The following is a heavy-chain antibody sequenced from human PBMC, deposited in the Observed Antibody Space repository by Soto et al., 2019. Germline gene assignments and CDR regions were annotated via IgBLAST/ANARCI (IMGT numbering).Heavy chain of an antibody. D-gene: IGHD3-10*01. J-gene: IGHJ6*02. V-gene: IGHV3-11*05. CDR2: ISSSSSYT. Sequence: PGGSLRLSCAASGFTFSDYYMSWIRQAPGKGLEWVSYISSSSSYTNYADSVKGRFTISRDNAKNSLYLQMNSLRAEDTAVYYCARGGGSGSMTGDYYGMDVWGQGTTVTVS. CDR1: GFTFSDYY. CDR3: ARGGGSGSMTGDYYGMDV.